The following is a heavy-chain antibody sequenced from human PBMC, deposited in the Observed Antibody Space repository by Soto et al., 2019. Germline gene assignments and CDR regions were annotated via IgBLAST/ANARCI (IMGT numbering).Heavy chain of an antibody. D-gene: IGHD2-2*02. CDR2: ISSSGSTI. Sequence: PGGSLRLSCAASGFTFSSYEMNWVRQAPGKGLEWVSYISSSGSTIYYADSVKGRFTISRDNAKNSLYLQMNSLRAEDTAVYYCARDDLGYCSSTSCYTGLINYYYYGMDVWGQGTTVTVSS. CDR3: ARDDLGYCSSTSCYTGLINYYYYGMDV. V-gene: IGHV3-48*03. CDR1: GFTFSSYE. J-gene: IGHJ6*02.